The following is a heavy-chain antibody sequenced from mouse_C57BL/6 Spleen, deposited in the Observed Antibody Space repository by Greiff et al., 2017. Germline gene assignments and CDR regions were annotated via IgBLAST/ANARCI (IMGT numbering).Heavy chain of an antibody. V-gene: IGHV5-4*01. CDR2: ISAGGGYT. D-gene: IGHD1-1*01. CDR1: GYTFSNYA. CDR3: ERAYYGSSYYAMDY. J-gene: IGHJ4*01. Sequence: EVQGVESGGGLVKPGGSLKLSCAASGYTFSNYAIPWVRQTLEKRLEWVATISAGGGYTTYPDNVKGRFTITRDNAKNNLYLQMSHLTSEDTAVYYCERAYYGSSYYAMDYWGQGTSVTVSS.